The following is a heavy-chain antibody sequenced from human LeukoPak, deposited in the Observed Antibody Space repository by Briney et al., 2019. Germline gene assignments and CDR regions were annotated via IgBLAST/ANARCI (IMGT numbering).Heavy chain of an antibody. CDR1: GGTFSSYA. J-gene: IGHJ4*02. V-gene: IGHV1-18*01. CDR3: ARDSRFVEYFYDSSGYYSGY. CDR2: ISAYNGNT. Sequence: ASVKVSCKASGGTFSSYAISWVRQAPGQGLEWMGWISAYNGNTNYAQKLQGRVTMTTDTSTSTAYMELRSLRSDDTAVYYCARDSRFVEYFYDSSGYYSGYWGQGTLVTVSS. D-gene: IGHD3-22*01.